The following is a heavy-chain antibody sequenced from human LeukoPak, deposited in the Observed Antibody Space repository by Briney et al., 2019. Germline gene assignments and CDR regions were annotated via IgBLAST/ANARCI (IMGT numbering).Heavy chain of an antibody. CDR1: GGTFSGYA. V-gene: IGHV1-69*13. J-gene: IGHJ6*02. CDR3: ARDYGIVVAPNYYYYYGMDV. D-gene: IGHD3-22*01. Sequence: GASVKVSCKASGGTFSGYAISWVRQAPGQGLEWMGGIIPIFGTANYAQKFQGRVTITADESTSTAYMELSSLRSEDTAVYYCARDYGIVVAPNYYYYYGMDVWGQGTTVTVSS. CDR2: IIPIFGTA.